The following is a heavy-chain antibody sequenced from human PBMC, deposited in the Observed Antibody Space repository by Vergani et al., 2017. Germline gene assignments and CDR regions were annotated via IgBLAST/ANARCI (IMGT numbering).Heavy chain of an antibody. CDR2: IYYSGST. J-gene: IGHJ4*02. Sequence: QLQLPESGPGLVKPSETLSLTCTVSGGSISSSSYYWGWIRQPPGKGLEWIGSIYYSGSTYYNPSLKSRVTISVDTSKNQFSLKLSSVTAADTAVYYCARVVVPAAMPDRYYFDYWGQGTLVTVSS. CDR1: GGSISSSSYY. D-gene: IGHD2-2*01. CDR3: ARVVVPAAMPDRYYFDY. V-gene: IGHV4-39*07.